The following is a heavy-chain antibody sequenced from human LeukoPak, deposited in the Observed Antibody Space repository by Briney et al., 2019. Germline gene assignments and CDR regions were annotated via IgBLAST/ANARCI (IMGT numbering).Heavy chain of an antibody. CDR3: PRDHRGFGVVIYGTDV. V-gene: IGHV1-69*04. Sequence: ASLKVSCKASGGTFGSYVISWVRQAPGHGLEWRGRIITILGIASYAQKFQGRVTITADKSTRTAYIELSSLRSEDTAVYYCPRDHRGFGVVIYGTDVWGQGATGTAS. D-gene: IGHD3-3*01. CDR1: GGTFGSYV. CDR2: IITILGIA. J-gene: IGHJ6*02.